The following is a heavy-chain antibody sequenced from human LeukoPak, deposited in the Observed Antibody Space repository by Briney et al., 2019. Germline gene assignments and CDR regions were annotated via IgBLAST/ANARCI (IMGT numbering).Heavy chain of an antibody. CDR3: ARLTSGHFDY. CDR2: ISYDGSNK. V-gene: IGHV3-30*03. J-gene: IGHJ4*02. CDR1: GFTFSSYG. Sequence: GGSLRLSCAASGFTFSSYGMHWVRQAPGKGLEWVAVISYDGSNKYYADSVKGRFTISRDNSKNTLYLQMNSLRAEDTAVYFCARLTSGHFDYWGQGTLVTVSS. D-gene: IGHD3-10*01.